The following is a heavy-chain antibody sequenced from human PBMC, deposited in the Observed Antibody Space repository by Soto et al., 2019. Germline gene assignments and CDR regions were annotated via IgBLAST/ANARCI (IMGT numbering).Heavy chain of an antibody. CDR1: GFTFSSYG. Sequence: QVQLVESGGGVVQPGRSLRLSCAASGFTFSSYGMHWVRQAPGKGLEWVAVIWYDGSNKYYADSVKGRFTISRDNSKNTLYLQMNSLRAEDTAVYYCARDQLLYDFDYWGQGTLVTVSS. D-gene: IGHD2-2*02. CDR2: IWYDGSNK. J-gene: IGHJ4*02. V-gene: IGHV3-33*01. CDR3: ARDQLLYDFDY.